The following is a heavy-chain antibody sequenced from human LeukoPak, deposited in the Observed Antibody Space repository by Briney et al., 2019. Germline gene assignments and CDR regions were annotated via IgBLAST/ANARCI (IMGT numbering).Heavy chain of an antibody. CDR3: ASLLGDKTIFDK. CDR1: GFIFSSRW. Sequence: PGGSLRLSCAASGFIFSSRWMSWVRQAPGKGLEWVANIKRDGSGEYYLDSVKGRFTISRDNAKNSLYLQMNSLRAEDTAVYYCASLLGDKTIFDKWSQGTLVTVSS. CDR2: IKRDGSGE. J-gene: IGHJ4*02. D-gene: IGHD1-26*01. V-gene: IGHV3-7*01.